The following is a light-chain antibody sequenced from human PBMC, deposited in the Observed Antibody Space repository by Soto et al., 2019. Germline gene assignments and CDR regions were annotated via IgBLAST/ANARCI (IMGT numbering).Light chain of an antibody. J-gene: IGLJ2*01. V-gene: IGLV2-8*01. CDR2: EIS. CDR3: YSYAGRTVV. Sequence: QSALTQPPSASGSPGQSVTISCSGTSSDVGGYNYVSWYQQHPGKAPKLMIYEISKRPSGVPDRFSGSKYGNTASLTVSGLQAEDEADYYCYSYAGRTVVFGGGTKLTVL. CDR1: SSDVGGYNY.